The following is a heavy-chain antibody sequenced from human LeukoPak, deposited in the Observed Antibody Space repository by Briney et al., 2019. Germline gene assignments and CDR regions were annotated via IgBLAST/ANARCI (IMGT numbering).Heavy chain of an antibody. D-gene: IGHD3-16*01. CDR2: TSWVGSST. Sequence: GGSLRLSCAASGFTFDDYTMHWVRQDPGKGLEWVSLTSWVGSSTYYVDSVKDRFTISRDNSKNSLYLQMNSLRTEDTALYYCAKETRVGGARIFDYWGQGTLVTVSS. CDR1: GFTFDDYT. CDR3: AKETRVGGARIFDY. J-gene: IGHJ4*02. V-gene: IGHV3-43*01.